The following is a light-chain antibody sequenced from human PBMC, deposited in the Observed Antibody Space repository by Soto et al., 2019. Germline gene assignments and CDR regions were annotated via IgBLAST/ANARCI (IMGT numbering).Light chain of an antibody. J-gene: IGKJ4*01. Sequence: EIVFTQSPGTVSFSPGESATLSCRASQSISRSDLAWYQHRPGQSPRLLIYATSSRATGIPDRFTGGGAGTGFTLTISRLEPEDSAVYYCQQYGSSPTLGGGTKVDIK. CDR2: ATS. V-gene: IGKV3-20*01. CDR3: QQYGSSPT. CDR1: QSISRSD.